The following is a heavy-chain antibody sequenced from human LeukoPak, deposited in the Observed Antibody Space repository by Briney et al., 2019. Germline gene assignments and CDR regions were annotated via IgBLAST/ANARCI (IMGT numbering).Heavy chain of an antibody. J-gene: IGHJ4*02. D-gene: IGHD2-2*01. CDR2: INPNDGDT. CDR1: GYTFTDCY. V-gene: IGHV1-2*02. Sequence: ASVKVSCKASGYTFTDCYMHWVRQAPGQGFEWMGWINPNDGDTNYAQKFQGRVTMTRDTSIRTAHMEVSRLRSDDTAVYYCARANFLYCSSSTCLFDYWGQGTLVTVSS. CDR3: ARANFLYCSSSTCLFDY.